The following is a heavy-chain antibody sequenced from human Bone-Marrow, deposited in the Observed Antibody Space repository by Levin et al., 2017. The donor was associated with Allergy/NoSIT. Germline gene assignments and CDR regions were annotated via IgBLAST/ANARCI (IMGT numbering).Heavy chain of an antibody. CDR1: GGSISSYY. Sequence: SQTLSLTCTVSGGSISSYYWSWIRQPPGKGLEWIGYIYYSGSTNYNPSLKSRVTISVDTSKNQFSLKLSSVTAADTAVYYCARIPITPFPDTMVQGVIIHSGAFDIWGQGTMVTVSS. V-gene: IGHV4-59*01. CDR3: ARIPITPFPDTMVQGVIIHSGAFDI. J-gene: IGHJ3*02. D-gene: IGHD3-10*01. CDR2: IYYSGST.